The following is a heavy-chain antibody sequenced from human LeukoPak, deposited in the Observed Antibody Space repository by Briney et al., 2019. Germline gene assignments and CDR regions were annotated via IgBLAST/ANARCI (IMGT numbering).Heavy chain of an antibody. Sequence: GESLKISCKGSGYNFASSWVGWVRQMPGKGLEWMGVIYPGDSDTRYSPSFQGQVTISADKSISTAYLQWSSLKASDTAMYYCARRPAGYCSSNSCHSFDYWGQGTLVTVSS. CDR1: GYNFASSW. CDR3: ARRPAGYCSSNSCHSFDY. D-gene: IGHD2-2*01. V-gene: IGHV5-51*01. J-gene: IGHJ4*02. CDR2: IYPGDSDT.